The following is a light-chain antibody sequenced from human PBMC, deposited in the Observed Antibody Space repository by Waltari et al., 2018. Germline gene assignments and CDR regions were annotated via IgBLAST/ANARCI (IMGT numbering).Light chain of an antibody. V-gene: IGKV4-1*01. CDR3: QQYYNTPPT. Sequence: DIVMTHSPDSLTVSPGERATINCRYRQSVSDNVNNKNYLAWYRQKPGQPPKLLISWASTREFGVPDRFSGSGSGTEFTLTISSLQPEDVAVYYCQQYYNTPPTFGQGTKVEIK. J-gene: IGKJ1*01. CDR1: QSVSDNVNNKNY. CDR2: WAS.